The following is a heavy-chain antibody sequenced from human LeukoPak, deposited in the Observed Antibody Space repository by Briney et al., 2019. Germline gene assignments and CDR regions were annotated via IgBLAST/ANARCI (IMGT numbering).Heavy chain of an antibody. D-gene: IGHD3-22*01. V-gene: IGHV4-4*07. CDR1: GGSISSYY. CDR2: IYTSGST. J-gene: IGHJ4*02. Sequence: PSETLSLTCTVSGGSISSYYWSWFRQPAGKGLEWIGRIYTSGSTNYNPSLKSRVTMSVDTSKNQFSLKLSSVTAADTAVYYCAREEPRGYYDSSGYYSWGQGTLVTVSS. CDR3: AREEPRGYYDSSGYYS.